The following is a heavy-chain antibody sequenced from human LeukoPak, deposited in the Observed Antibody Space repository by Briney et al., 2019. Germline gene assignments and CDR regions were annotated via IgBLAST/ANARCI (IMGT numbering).Heavy chain of an antibody. D-gene: IGHD5-12*01. CDR1: GGSISSGGYS. J-gene: IGHJ5*02. V-gene: IGHV4-30-2*01. CDR2: IYHSGST. CDR3: ARGILSGYGFGWFDP. Sequence: SETLSLTCAVSGGSISSGGYSWSWIRQPPGKGLEWIGYIYHSGSTYYNPSLKSRVTISVDRSKNQFSLKLSSVTAADTAVYYCARGILSGYGFGWFDPWGQGTLVTVSS.